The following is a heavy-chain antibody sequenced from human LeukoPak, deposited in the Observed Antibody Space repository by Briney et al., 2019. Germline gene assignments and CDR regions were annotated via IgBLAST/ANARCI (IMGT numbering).Heavy chain of an antibody. CDR1: GGTFSSYA. Sequence: SVKVSCKASGGTFSSYAISWVRQAPGQGLEWMGGIIPIFGTANYAQKFQGRVTITADKSTSTAYMELSSLRSEDTAVYYCARDHGHSSGWFNLFDPWGQGTLVTVSS. J-gene: IGHJ5*02. D-gene: IGHD6-19*01. CDR3: ARDHGHSSGWFNLFDP. V-gene: IGHV1-69*06. CDR2: IIPIFGTA.